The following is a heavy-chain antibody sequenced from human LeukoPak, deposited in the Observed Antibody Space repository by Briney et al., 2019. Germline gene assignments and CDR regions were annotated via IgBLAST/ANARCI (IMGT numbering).Heavy chain of an antibody. J-gene: IGHJ4*02. V-gene: IGHV3-74*01. D-gene: IGHD3-10*01. Sequence: PGGSLRLSCAASGFTFSSYWMHWVRQAPGKGLVWVSRINSDGSSTSYADSVKGRFTISRDSAKNTLYLQMNSLRAEDTAVYYCARAGGFGDFDYWGQGTLVTVSS. CDR3: ARAGGFGDFDY. CDR2: INSDGSST. CDR1: GFTFSSYW.